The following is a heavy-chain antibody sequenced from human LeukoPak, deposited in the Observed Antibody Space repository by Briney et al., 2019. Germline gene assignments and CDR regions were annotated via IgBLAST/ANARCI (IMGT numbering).Heavy chain of an antibody. D-gene: IGHD2-2*01. CDR2: ISAYNGNT. V-gene: IGHV1-18*01. J-gene: IGHJ4*02. Sequence: ASVKVSCKASGYTFTSYGISWVRQAPGQGLEWMGWISAYNGNTNYAQKLQGRVTMTTDTSTSTAYMELRSLRSDDTAVYYCERDRGPEDIVVVPAALIDYWGQGTLVTVSS. CDR1: GYTFTSYG. CDR3: ERDRGPEDIVVVPAALIDY.